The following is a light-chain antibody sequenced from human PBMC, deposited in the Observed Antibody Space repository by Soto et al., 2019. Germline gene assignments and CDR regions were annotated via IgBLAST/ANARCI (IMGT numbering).Light chain of an antibody. CDR3: QSYDSSVTLRV. J-gene: IGLJ1*01. CDR2: GNS. Sequence: QSVLTQPPSVSGAPGQRVTISCTGSSSNIGAGYDVHWYQQLPGTAPKLLIYGNSNRPSGVPDRFSGSKSGTSASLAITGLQADEADYYCQSYDSSVTLRVFGTGTKVTVL. CDR1: SSNIGAGYD. V-gene: IGLV1-40*01.